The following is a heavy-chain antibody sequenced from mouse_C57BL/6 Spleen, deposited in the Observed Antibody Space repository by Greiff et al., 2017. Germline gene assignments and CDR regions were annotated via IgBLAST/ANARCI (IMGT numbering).Heavy chain of an antibody. D-gene: IGHD2-3*01. CDR2: IYPGDGDT. CDR3: ARVTRENY. CDR1: GYAFSSSW. Sequence: VKLMESGPELVKPGASVKISCKASGYAFSSSWMNWVKQRPGKGLEWIGRIYPGDGDTNYNGKFKGKATLTADKSSSTAYMQLSSLTSEDSAVYFCARVTRENYWGQGTTLTVSS. V-gene: IGHV1-82*01. J-gene: IGHJ2*01.